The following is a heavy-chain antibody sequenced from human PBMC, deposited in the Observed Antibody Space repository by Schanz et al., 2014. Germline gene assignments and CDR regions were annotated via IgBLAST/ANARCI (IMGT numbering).Heavy chain of an antibody. CDR3: AKEGSIYWDRSVDY. Sequence: VQLVESGGGLIQPGGSLRLSCVVSGFPLSNYRMNWVRQSPGKGLEWVSTVYMSAASTRYADSVKGRFIISRDNSKNTLYLQMNSLRPEDTAVYYCAKEGSIYWDRSVDYWGQGTLVTVSS. D-gene: IGHD1-26*01. CDR2: VYMSAAST. V-gene: IGHV3-NL1*01. J-gene: IGHJ4*02. CDR1: GFPLSNYR.